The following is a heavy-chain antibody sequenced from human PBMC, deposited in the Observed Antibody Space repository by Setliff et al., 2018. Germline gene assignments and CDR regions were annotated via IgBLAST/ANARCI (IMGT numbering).Heavy chain of an antibody. V-gene: IGHV1-58*02. CDR1: GFTFTSSA. Sequence: GASVKVSCKASGFTFTSSAMQWVRQARGQRLEWIGWVVVGSGNTNYAQKFQERVTITRDMSISTVYMDLSSLKSDDTAVYYCARDRDSQEAAAGSRKHYYGMDVWGQGTTVTVS. CDR2: VVVGSGNT. D-gene: IGHD6-13*01. J-gene: IGHJ6*02. CDR3: ARDRDSQEAAAGSRKHYYGMDV.